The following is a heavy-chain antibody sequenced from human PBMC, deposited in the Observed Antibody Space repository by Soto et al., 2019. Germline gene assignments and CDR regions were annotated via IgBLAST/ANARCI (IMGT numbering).Heavy chain of an antibody. J-gene: IGHJ4*02. CDR1: GDSFTNYF. CDR3: ATREPNSRTYFGVFDY. CDR2: IYHTGNT. D-gene: IGHD1-26*01. Sequence: LSLTCNVSGVSGDSFTNYFWSWLRQTPGKGLEWIGYIYHTGNTNNNPSLESRVVISIDTSKNQFSLKLNSVTAADTAVYYCATREPNSRTYFGVFDYWGQGTQVTVSS. V-gene: IGHV4-59*08.